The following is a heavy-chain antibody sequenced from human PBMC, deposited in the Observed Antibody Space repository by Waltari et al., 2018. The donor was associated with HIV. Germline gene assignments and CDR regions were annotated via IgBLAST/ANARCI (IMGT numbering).Heavy chain of an antibody. Sequence: VQLVESGGGSIKTGGSLSLSCTASGFSVSNHWMDWVRQGPGKGLVWVARLNSDGSSRNYADAVKRRFVISRDNARNTVYLQLNSLRVEDTAMYFCARASHYVEFSTFDGDYYFDVWGRGTRVAVSS. V-gene: IGHV3-74*01. CDR3: ARASHYVEFSTFDGDYYFDV. J-gene: IGHJ4*02. CDR2: LNSDGSSR. D-gene: IGHD3-10*02. CDR1: GFSVSNHW.